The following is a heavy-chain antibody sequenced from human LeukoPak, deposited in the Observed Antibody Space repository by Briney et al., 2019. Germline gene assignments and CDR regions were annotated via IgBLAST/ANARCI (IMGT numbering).Heavy chain of an antibody. CDR2: INPNSGGT. V-gene: IGHV1-2*06. Sequence: ASVKVSCKASGYTFTGYYMHWVRQAPGQGLEWMGRINPNSGGTNYAQKFQGRVTMTRDTPISTAYMELSRLRSDDTAVYYCARDSRLRLGELSSEIDYWGQGTLVTVSS. CDR3: ARDSRLRLGELSSEIDY. CDR1: GYTFTGYY. D-gene: IGHD3-16*02. J-gene: IGHJ4*02.